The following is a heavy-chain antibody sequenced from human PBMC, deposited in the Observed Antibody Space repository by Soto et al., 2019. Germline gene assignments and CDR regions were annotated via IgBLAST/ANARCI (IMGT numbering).Heavy chain of an antibody. CDR1: GGTFSSYA. CDR3: ASSITMIVVAILQGDYYGMDV. CDR2: IIPIFGTA. J-gene: IGHJ6*02. D-gene: IGHD3-22*01. V-gene: IGHV1-69*13. Sequence: AASVKVSCKASGGTFSSYAISWVRQAPGQGLEWMGGIIPIFGTANYAQKFQGRVTITADESTSTAYMELSSLGSEDTAVYYCASSITMIVVAILQGDYYGMDVWGQGTTVTVSS.